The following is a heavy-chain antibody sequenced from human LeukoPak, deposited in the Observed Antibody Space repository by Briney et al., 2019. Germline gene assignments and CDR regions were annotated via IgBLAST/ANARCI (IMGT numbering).Heavy chain of an antibody. Sequence: SETLSLTCAVYGGSFSGYYWSWLRQPPGKGLEWIGEINHSGSTNYNPSLKSRVTISVDTSKNQFSLKLRSVTAADTAVYYCARGRIRYYDVLTGYDKGFDYWGQGTLVTVSS. CDR2: INHSGST. V-gene: IGHV4-34*01. CDR1: GGSFSGYY. D-gene: IGHD3-9*01. J-gene: IGHJ4*02. CDR3: ARGRIRYYDVLTGYDKGFDY.